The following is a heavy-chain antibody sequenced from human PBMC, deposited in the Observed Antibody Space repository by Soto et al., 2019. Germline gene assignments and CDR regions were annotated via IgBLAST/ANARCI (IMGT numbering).Heavy chain of an antibody. CDR1: GFTFSSYA. J-gene: IGHJ5*02. CDR3: AKGGATAMVSVSWFDP. CDR2: ISGSGGST. Sequence: EVQLLESGGGLVQPGGSLRLSCAASGFTFSSYAMSWVRQAPGKGLEWVSAISGSGGSTYYADSVKGRFTISRDNSKNTLYLQMNSLRAEDTAVYYCAKGGATAMVSVSWFDPWGQGTLVTVSS. V-gene: IGHV3-23*01. D-gene: IGHD5-18*01.